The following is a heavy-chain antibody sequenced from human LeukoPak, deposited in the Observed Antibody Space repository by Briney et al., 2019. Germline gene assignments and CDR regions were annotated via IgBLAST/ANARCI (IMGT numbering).Heavy chain of an antibody. Sequence: GGSLRLSCTASGFTFSSYSMNWVRQAPGKGLEWVSSISTSSSYIYYADSVKGRFTISRDNARNSLYLQMNSLRAEDTAVYYCARVMGRYCSSTSCYVDYWGQGTLVTVSS. CDR2: ISTSSSYI. D-gene: IGHD2-2*01. V-gene: IGHV3-21*01. J-gene: IGHJ4*02. CDR3: ARVMGRYCSSTSCYVDY. CDR1: GFTFSSYS.